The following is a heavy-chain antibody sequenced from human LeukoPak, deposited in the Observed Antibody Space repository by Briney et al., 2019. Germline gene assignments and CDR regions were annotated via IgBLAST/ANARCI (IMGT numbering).Heavy chain of an antibody. V-gene: IGHV3-74*01. CDR2: INTDGSST. J-gene: IGHJ4*01. CDR3: ARELPREVTLDY. CDR1: GFTFISYG. D-gene: IGHD2-21*02. Sequence: GGSLRLSCAVSGFTFISYGMQWVRQAPGKGLAWVSRINTDGSSTTYADSVKGRFTISRNNAKNTLYLQMNSLRAEDTAVYYCARELPREVTLDYWGQGTLVTVSS.